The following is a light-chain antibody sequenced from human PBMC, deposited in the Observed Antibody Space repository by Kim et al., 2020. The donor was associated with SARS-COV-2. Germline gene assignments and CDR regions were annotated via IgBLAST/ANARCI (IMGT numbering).Light chain of an antibody. CDR2: GAS. J-gene: IGKJ5*01. CDR3: QQYNSSPLT. CDR1: RSVMSNY. Sequence: SSGERGTPTRRAGRSVMSNYLAWYQQEPGQAPRLLIYGASSRATGVPARFSGSGSGTDFTLTISRLEPEDFAVYYCQQYNSSPLTFGQGTRLEIK. V-gene: IGKV3-20*01.